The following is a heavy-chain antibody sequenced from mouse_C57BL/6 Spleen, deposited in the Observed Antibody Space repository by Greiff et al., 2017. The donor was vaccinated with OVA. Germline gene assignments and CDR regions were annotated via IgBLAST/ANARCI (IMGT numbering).Heavy chain of an antibody. CDR1: GFSLTSYG. J-gene: IGHJ3*01. Sequence: VQGVESGPGLVAPSQSLSITRTVSGFSLTSYGVDWVRPPPGKGLEWLGVIWGGGSTNYNSALMSRLSISKNNSKSRVFLKMNSLQTDDTAMYYFATLRYPFAYWGQGTLVTVSA. CDR3: ATLRYPFAY. V-gene: IGHV2-9*01. CDR2: IWGGGST. D-gene: IGHD1-1*01.